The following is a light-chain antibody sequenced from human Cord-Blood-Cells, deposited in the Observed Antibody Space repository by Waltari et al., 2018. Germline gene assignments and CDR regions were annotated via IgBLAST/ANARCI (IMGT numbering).Light chain of an antibody. V-gene: IGLV1-44*01. J-gene: IGLJ2*01. CDR3: AAWDDSLNGVV. CDR1: SSNIGSNP. Sequence: QSVLTQPPSASGTPGQRVTISCSGSSSNIGSNPVNWYQQPPGTAPKLLTYSNNQRPSGVPDRFSGSKSGTSASLAISGLQSEDEAEYYCAAWDDSLNGVVFGGGTKLTVL. CDR2: SNN.